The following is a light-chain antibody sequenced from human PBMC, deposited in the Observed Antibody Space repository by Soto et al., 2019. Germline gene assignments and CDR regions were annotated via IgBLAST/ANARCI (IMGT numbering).Light chain of an antibody. Sequence: QSALTQPASVSGSPGQSITISCTGTSSDVGSYNFVSWYQQHPGNAPNLMIYEGSKRPSGVSNRFSGSKSGNTASLTVSGLQAEDEADYYCCSYAGSVVFGGGTKLTVL. V-gene: IGLV2-23*01. J-gene: IGLJ2*01. CDR1: SSDVGSYNF. CDR3: CSYAGSVV. CDR2: EGS.